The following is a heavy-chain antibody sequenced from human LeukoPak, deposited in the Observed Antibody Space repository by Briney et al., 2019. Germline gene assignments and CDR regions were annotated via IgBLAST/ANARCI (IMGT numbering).Heavy chain of an antibody. V-gene: IGHV1-2*06. Sequence: ASVKVSCKASGYTFTSYYMHWVRQAPGQGLEWMGRINPNSGGTNYAQKFQGRVTMTRDTSISTAYMELSRLRSDDTAVYYCARQVYYYDSSGYINDYWGQGTLATVSS. CDR1: GYTFTSYY. CDR2: INPNSGGT. D-gene: IGHD3-22*01. CDR3: ARQVYYYDSSGYINDY. J-gene: IGHJ4*02.